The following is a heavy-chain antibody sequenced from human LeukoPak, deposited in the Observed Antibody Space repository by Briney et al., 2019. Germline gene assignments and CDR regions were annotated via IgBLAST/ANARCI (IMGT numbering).Heavy chain of an antibody. CDR2: INPNSGGT. J-gene: IGHJ4*02. D-gene: IGHD1-26*01. V-gene: IGHV1-2*02. CDR3: ARAWYSGSYPDY. CDR1: GYTLTGYY. Sequence: ASVKVFCKASGYTLTGYYMHWVRQAPGQGLEWMGWINPNSGGTNYAQKFQGRVTMTRDTSISTAYMELSRLRSDDTAVYYCARAWYSGSYPDYWGQGTLVTVSS.